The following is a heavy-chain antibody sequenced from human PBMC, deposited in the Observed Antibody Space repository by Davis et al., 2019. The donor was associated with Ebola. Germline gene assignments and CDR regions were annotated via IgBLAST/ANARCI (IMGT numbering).Heavy chain of an antibody. J-gene: IGHJ6*04. D-gene: IGHD3-16*01. CDR3: ARDWAGLDV. Sequence: GGSLRLSCAASGFTFSAYFMNWVRQAPGKGLEWVSYISSTGSTMYYAESVKGRFTISRDNAKNSVYLQMNSLRAEDTAVYYCARDWAGLDVWGKGTTVTVSS. CDR1: GFTFSAYF. CDR2: ISSTGSTM. V-gene: IGHV3-11*04.